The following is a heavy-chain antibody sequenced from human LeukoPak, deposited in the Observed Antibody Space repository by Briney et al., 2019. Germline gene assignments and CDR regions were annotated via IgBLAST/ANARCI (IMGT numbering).Heavy chain of an antibody. Sequence: GGSLRLSCAASGFTFSSFSMNWVRQAPGEGLEWVSYISSSSSTIYYADSVKGRFTISRDNAKNSLYLQMNSLRAEDTAVYFCARATTGYYDSSGYCTYWGQGTLDTVSS. CDR2: ISSSSSTI. CDR3: ARATTGYYDSSGYCTY. V-gene: IGHV3-48*01. D-gene: IGHD3-22*01. J-gene: IGHJ4*02. CDR1: GFTFSSFS.